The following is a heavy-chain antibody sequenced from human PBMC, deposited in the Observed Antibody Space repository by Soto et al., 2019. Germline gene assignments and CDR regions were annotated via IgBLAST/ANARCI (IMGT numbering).Heavy chain of an antibody. CDR1: GYTFIDYY. D-gene: IGHD1-26*01. CDR3: ARSGYPGSYHPPAF. V-gene: IGHV1-2*02. J-gene: IGHJ4*02. CDR2: INPHSGDT. Sequence: KVSCKASGYTFIDYYIHWVRQAPGQGLEWMGCINPHSGDTNSPPKFQARVTMTRDTSNSTAYMELKRLYSNDTAVYHCARSGYPGSYHPPAFWGQGTPVTAPQ.